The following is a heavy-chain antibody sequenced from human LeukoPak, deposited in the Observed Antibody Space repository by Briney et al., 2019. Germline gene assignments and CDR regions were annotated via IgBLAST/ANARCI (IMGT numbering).Heavy chain of an antibody. CDR2: IIPIFGTA. CDR3: ARGEDSSSWSALPFDY. CDR1: GGTFSSYA. Sequence: KVSCKASGGTFSSYAISWVRQAPGQGLEWMGGIIPIFGTANYAQKFQGRVTITTDESTSTAYMELSSLRSEDTAVYYCARGEDSSSWSALPFDYWGQGTLVTVSS. D-gene: IGHD6-13*01. J-gene: IGHJ4*02. V-gene: IGHV1-69*05.